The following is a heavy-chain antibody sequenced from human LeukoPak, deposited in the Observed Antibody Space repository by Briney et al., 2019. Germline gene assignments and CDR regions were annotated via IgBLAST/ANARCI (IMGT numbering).Heavy chain of an antibody. D-gene: IGHD3-16*01. J-gene: IGHJ4*02. Sequence: GGSLRLSCAASGFTFDDYAMHWVRQAPGKGLEWVSGLSWNSGSIGYADSVKGRFTISRDNAKNSLYLQMNSLRAEDTAVYYCARGGVDYWGQGTLVTVSS. CDR1: GFTFDDYA. CDR3: ARGGVDY. V-gene: IGHV3-9*01. CDR2: LSWNSGSI.